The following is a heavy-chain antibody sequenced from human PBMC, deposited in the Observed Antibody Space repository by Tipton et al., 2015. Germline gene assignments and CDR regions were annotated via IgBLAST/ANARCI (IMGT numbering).Heavy chain of an antibody. V-gene: IGHV5-51*01. D-gene: IGHD3-9*01. J-gene: IGHJ4*02. CDR3: ARRLPYFEWSKVYYFDY. CDR1: GYTFSNHW. Sequence: QLVQSGGEVKKPGESLKISCKVSGYTFSNHWIGWVRQVPGKGLEWVGIIHPSDSETKYSPSFEGLVTISADKSTSTAYLQWSSLKASDTAVYYCARRLPYFEWSKVYYFDYWGQGSPVTVSP. CDR2: IHPSDSET.